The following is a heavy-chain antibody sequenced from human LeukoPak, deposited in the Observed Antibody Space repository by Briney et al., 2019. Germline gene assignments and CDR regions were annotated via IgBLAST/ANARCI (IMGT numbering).Heavy chain of an antibody. CDR1: GGSISSSSYY. V-gene: IGHV4-39*07. D-gene: IGHD3-22*01. J-gene: IGHJ4*02. CDR3: ARRQRRYYDSSGSLSFDY. CDR2: IYYSGST. Sequence: SETLSLTCTVSGGSISSSSYYWGWIRQPPGKGLEWIGSIYYSGSTYYNPSLKSRVTISVDTSKNQFSLKLSSVTAADTAVYYCARRQRRYYDSSGSLSFDYWGQGTLVTVSS.